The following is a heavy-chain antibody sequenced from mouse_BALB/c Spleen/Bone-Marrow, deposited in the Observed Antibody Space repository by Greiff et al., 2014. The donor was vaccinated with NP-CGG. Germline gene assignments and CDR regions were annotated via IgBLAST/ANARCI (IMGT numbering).Heavy chain of an antibody. CDR2: IWSGGIT. CDR3: AKHYTTVVVDY. CDR1: GFPLTDYG. Sequence: VQLQQSGPGLVAPSQSLSITCTVSGFPLTDYGVSWIRQPPGKGLEWLGVIWSGGITYYNSTLKSRLSISKDSSKSQVFLKMNSLQTDDTAMYYCAKHYTTVVVDYWGQGTTLTVSS. D-gene: IGHD1-1*01. V-gene: IGHV2-6-5*01. J-gene: IGHJ2*01.